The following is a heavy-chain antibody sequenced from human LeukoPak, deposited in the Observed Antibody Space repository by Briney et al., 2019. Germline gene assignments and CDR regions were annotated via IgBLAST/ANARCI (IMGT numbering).Heavy chain of an antibody. V-gene: IGHV4-61*02. D-gene: IGHD3-10*01. Sequence: PSQTLSLTCTVSGGSISSGSFYWSWIRQPAGKGLEWIGRIYTSGSTNYNPSLKSRVTISVDTSKDQFSLKLTSVTAADTAVYYCARDRGGGGWFGELLKPNYYYYYYMDVWGKGTTVTVSS. CDR1: GGSISSGSFY. CDR2: IYTSGST. J-gene: IGHJ6*03. CDR3: ARDRGGGGWFGELLKPNYYYYYYMDV.